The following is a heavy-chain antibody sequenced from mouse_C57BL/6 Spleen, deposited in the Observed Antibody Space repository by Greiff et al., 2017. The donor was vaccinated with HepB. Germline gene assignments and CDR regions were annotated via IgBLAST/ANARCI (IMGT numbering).Heavy chain of an antibody. Sequence: VQLQQSGPELVKPGASVKIPCKASGYTFTDYNMDWVKQSHGKSLEWIGDINPNNGGTIYNQKFKGKATLTVDKSSSTAYMELRSLTSEDTAVYYCARGLLLRELYFDYWGQGTTLTVSS. V-gene: IGHV1-18*01. CDR3: ARGLLLRELYFDY. J-gene: IGHJ2*01. CDR2: INPNNGGT. D-gene: IGHD1-1*01. CDR1: GYTFTDYN.